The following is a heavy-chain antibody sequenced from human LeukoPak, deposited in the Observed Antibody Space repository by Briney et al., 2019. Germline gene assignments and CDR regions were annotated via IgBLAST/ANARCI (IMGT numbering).Heavy chain of an antibody. CDR1: GGSFSGYY. J-gene: IGHJ3*02. V-gene: IGHV4-34*01. Sequence: PSETLSLTCAVYGGSFSGYYWSWIRQPPGKGLEWIGEINHSGSTNYNPSLKSRVTISVDTSKNQFSLKLSSVTAADTAVYYCARAITVTELVDIWGQGTMATVSS. CDR2: INHSGST. D-gene: IGHD4-11*01. CDR3: ARAITVTELVDI.